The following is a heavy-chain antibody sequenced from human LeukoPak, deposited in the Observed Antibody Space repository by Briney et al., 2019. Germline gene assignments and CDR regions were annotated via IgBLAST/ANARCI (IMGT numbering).Heavy chain of an antibody. D-gene: IGHD3-10*01. CDR2: ISGSGGST. J-gene: IGHJ4*02. V-gene: IGHV3-23*01. Sequence: GGSLRLSCAASGFTFSSYAMSWVRQAPGKGLEWVSGISGSGGSTYYADSVKGRFTISRDNPKNTLYLQMNSLRVEDTAVYYCAKGLGPEFDYWGQGTLVTVSS. CDR3: AKGLGPEFDY. CDR1: GFTFSSYA.